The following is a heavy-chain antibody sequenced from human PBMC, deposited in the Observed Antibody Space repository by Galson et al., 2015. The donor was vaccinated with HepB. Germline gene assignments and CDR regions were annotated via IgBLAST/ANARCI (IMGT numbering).Heavy chain of an antibody. D-gene: IGHD6-19*01. V-gene: IGHV3-66*01. CDR1: GFTVSSNY. J-gene: IGHJ6*02. CDR2: IYSGGST. CDR3: ARAILSLRIAVAGPVYGMDV. Sequence: SLRLSCAASGFTVSSNYMSWVRQAPGKGLEWVSVIYSGGSTYYADSVKGRLPISRDNSKNTLYLQMNSLRAEDTAVYYCARAILSLRIAVAGPVYGMDVWGQGTTVTVSS.